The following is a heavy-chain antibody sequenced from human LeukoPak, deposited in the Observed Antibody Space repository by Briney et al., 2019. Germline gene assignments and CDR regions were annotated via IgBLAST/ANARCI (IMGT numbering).Heavy chain of an antibody. CDR2: VNQGGTEK. J-gene: IGHJ6*03. CDR1: GFTFSTYA. Sequence: PGGSLRLSCAASGFTFSTYAMHWVRQAPGKGLEWVANVNQGGTEKFYVDSVKGRFTISRDNAENSLYLQMNSLRVEDTAVYYCAREHYFYHMDGWGEGTTVTVSS. V-gene: IGHV3-7*01. CDR3: AREHYFYHMDG.